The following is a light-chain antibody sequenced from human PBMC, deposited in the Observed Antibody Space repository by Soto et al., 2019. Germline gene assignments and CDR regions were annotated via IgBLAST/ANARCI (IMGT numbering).Light chain of an antibody. CDR3: QSYDNSLLAYV. CDR1: SSNIGAGFD. CDR2: AND. J-gene: IGLJ2*01. Sequence: QLVLTQPPSVSGAPGQRLTISCAGTSSNIGAGFDVHWYQQLPGTAPKLLIYANDDRPSGVPDRFSGSTSGTSASLAITGLQAEDAADYYCQSYDNSLLAYVFGGGTKLTLL. V-gene: IGLV1-40*01.